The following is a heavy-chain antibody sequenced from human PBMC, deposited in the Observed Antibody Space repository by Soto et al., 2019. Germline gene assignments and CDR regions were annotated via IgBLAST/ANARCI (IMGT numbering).Heavy chain of an antibody. V-gene: IGHV1-2*02. J-gene: IGHJ5*02. CDR1: GYTFTGYF. CDR3: ARGGGTILATLP. CDR2: INPNSGAT. Sequence: QVQLAQSGAEVKKPGASVKVSCKASGYTFTGYFIHWVRQAPGQGLEWMGWINPNSGATKYAQKFQGRFTLTRDTSINTAYMEINILRSDDTAVYYCARGGGTILATLPWGQGTLVTVSS. D-gene: IGHD3-10*01.